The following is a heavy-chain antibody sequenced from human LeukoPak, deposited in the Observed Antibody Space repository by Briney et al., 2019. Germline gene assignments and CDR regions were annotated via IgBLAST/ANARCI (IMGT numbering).Heavy chain of an antibody. V-gene: IGHV3-23*01. CDR3: AKDLNADSPYYFNY. CDR1: GFTFNSYA. D-gene: IGHD5-18*01. Sequence: PGGSLRLSCAASGFTFNSYAMSWVRQAPGRGLEWVAVISGGGGGTYYADSVKGRFTISRANSKNTLYLQMNSLRAEDTAIYYCAKDLNADSPYYFNYWGQGTLVTVFS. CDR2: ISGGGGGT. J-gene: IGHJ4*02.